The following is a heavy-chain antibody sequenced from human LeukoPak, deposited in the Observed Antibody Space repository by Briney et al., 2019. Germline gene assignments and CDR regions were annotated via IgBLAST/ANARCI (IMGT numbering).Heavy chain of an antibody. CDR3: AREEYGFDP. V-gene: IGHV1-2*02. CDR2: INPKSGGT. CDR1: GYTFTDYY. D-gene: IGHD2-2*01. J-gene: IGHJ5*02. Sequence: ASVTVSFKSSGYTFTDYYMHWVRQAGGQGVEGMGCINPKSGGTNYAQKFQGRVTMTRETYIHTDYMELSRLRSDDTAVYYCAREEYGFDPWGQGTLVTVSS.